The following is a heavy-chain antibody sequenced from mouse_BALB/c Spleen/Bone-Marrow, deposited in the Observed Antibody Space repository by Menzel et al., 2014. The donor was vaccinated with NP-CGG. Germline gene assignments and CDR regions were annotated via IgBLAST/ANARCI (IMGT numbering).Heavy chain of an antibody. D-gene: IGHD2-10*01. CDR3: ARHPYYGNYPAWFAY. Sequence: EVMLVESGGGLVKPGGSLKPSCAASGFAFSSYDMSWVRQTPEKRLEWVATISSGGSYTYYPDSVKGRFTISRDNARNTLYLQMSSLRSEDTALYYCARHPYYGNYPAWFAYWGQGTLVTVSA. CDR2: ISSGGSYT. J-gene: IGHJ3*01. CDR1: GFAFSSYD. V-gene: IGHV5-9*02.